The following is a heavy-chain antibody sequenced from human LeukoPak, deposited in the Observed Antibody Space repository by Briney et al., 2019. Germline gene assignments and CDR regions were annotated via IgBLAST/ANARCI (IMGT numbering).Heavy chain of an antibody. V-gene: IGHV1-8*03. CDR3: VRGGLHCRGTDCYSTGLFDS. J-gene: IGHJ4*02. CDR2: MKPDSGAT. D-gene: IGHD2-21*02. Sequence: ASVKVSCKASGYTFTNYDINWVRQATGQGLEWMGWMKPDSGATGYAPRFQGRVTITRNMSISTAYMELSSLRSEDTAVYYCVRGGLHCRGTDCYSTGLFDSWGRGTLVIVSS. CDR1: GYTFTNYD.